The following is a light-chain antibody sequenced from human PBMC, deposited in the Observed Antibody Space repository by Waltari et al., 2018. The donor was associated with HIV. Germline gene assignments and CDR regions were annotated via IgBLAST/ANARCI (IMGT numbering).Light chain of an antibody. Sequence: QSELTQPPSVSGAPGPRVPISCAGSSPSIGAGYDVHWFQQFPGTAPKLLIPHNNKRLSGVPDRFSGSKSGTSASLAITGLQPEDEADYFCQSYDSSLRGVVFGGGTKLTVL. CDR1: SPSIGAGYD. CDR3: QSYDSSLRGVV. J-gene: IGLJ3*02. V-gene: IGLV1-40*01. CDR2: HNN.